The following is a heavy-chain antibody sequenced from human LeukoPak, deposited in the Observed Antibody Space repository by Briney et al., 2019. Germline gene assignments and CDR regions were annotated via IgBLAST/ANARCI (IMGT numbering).Heavy chain of an antibody. CDR1: GFTVSSSS. J-gene: IGHJ6*02. Sequence: PGGSLRLSCAASGFTVSSSSMSWVRQAPGKGLEWVSLFYNSDNTHHADSVKGRFSISRDNSKNTLYLQMNSLRAEDTAVYYCARDGRYCSGGSCYGNGMDVWGQGTTVTVS. CDR3: ARDGRYCSGGSCYGNGMDV. CDR2: FYNSDNT. V-gene: IGHV3-66*01. D-gene: IGHD2-15*01.